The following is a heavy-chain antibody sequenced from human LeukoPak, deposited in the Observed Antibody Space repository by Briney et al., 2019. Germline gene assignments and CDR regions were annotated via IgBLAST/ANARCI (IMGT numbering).Heavy chain of an antibody. CDR1: GGSISSGSYY. J-gene: IGHJ1*01. D-gene: IGHD3-22*01. V-gene: IGHV4-61*02. CDR2: IYTSGST. CDR3: ARSYYYDSSGYYAGSFQH. Sequence: SETLSLTCTVSGGSISSGSYYWSWIRQPAGKGLEWIGRIYTSGSTNYNPSLKSRVTISVDTSKNQFSLKLSSVAAADTAVYYCARSYYYDSSGYYAGSFQHWGQGTLVTVSS.